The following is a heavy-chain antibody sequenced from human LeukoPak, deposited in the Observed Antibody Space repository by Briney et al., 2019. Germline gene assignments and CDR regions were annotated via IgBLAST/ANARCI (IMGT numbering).Heavy chain of an antibody. CDR2: ISGSGGST. V-gene: IGHV3-23*01. J-gene: IGHJ4*02. CDR3: AKTSPGYSYGLLDY. Sequence: PGGSLRLSCAASGFTFSSYAMSWVRQAPGKGLEWVSAISGSGGSTYYADSVKGRLTISRDNSKNTLYLQMNSLRAEDTAVYYCAKTSPGYSYGLLDYWGQGTLVTVSS. D-gene: IGHD5-18*01. CDR1: GFTFSSYA.